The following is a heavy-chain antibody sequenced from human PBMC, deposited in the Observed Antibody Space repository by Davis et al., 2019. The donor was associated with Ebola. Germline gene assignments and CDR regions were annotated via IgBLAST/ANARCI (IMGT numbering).Heavy chain of an antibody. J-gene: IGHJ6*02. CDR2: MNPNSGNT. Sequence: AASVTVSCKASGYTFNSYDINWVRQATGQGLEWMGWMNPNSGNTGYAQKFQGRITMSRNTSIGTAYMELSSLRSEDTAVYYCARGDNNYLYGYYYYGMDVWGQETTVTVSS. V-gene: IGHV1-8*01. CDR1: GYTFNSYD. D-gene: IGHD4-11*01. CDR3: ARGDNNYLYGYYYYGMDV.